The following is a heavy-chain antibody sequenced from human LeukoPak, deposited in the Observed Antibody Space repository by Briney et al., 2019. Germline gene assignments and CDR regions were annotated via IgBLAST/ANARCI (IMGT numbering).Heavy chain of an antibody. CDR1: GFTVSSNY. Sequence: GGSLRLSCAASGFTVSSNYMSWVRQAPGKGLEWVSVIYSGGSTYYADSVKGRFTISRDNSKNTLYLQMNSLRAEDTAVYYCARVRTDYYGSGSYSFDPWGQGTLVTVSS. J-gene: IGHJ5*02. CDR3: ARVRTDYYGSGSYSFDP. D-gene: IGHD3-10*01. V-gene: IGHV3-66*01. CDR2: IYSGGST.